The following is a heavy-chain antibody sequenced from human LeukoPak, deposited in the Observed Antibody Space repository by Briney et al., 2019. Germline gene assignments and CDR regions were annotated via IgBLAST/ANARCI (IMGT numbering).Heavy chain of an antibody. CDR2: INWNGGST. CDR1: GFTFDDYG. J-gene: IGHJ4*02. D-gene: IGHD6-19*01. V-gene: IGHV3-20*01. CDR3: ARGGLDSSGWYYFDY. Sequence: GSLRLSCAASGFTFDDYGMSWVRQAPGKGLEWVSGINWNGGSTGYADSVKGRFTISRDNAKNSLYLQMNSLRAEDTALYHCARGGLDSSGWYYFDYWGQGTLVTVSS.